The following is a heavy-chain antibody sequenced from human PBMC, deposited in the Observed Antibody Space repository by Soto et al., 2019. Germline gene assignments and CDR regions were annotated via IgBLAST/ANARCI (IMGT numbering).Heavy chain of an antibody. CDR3: ARDRYSNGWVDY. D-gene: IGHD6-19*01. Sequence: SETVSLTXIVSGGSISSHYWSWIRQPPGKGLEWIGYIYSSGSTNYNPSLKSRVIISVDTSNDQFSLKLSSVTAADTAVYYCARDRYSNGWVDYWGQGTLVTVSS. CDR1: GGSISSHY. V-gene: IGHV4-59*11. J-gene: IGHJ4*02. CDR2: IYSSGST.